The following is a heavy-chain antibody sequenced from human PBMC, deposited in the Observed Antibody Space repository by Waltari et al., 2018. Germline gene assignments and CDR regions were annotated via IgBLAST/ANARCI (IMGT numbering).Heavy chain of an antibody. CDR1: GSSISRDYYY. J-gene: IGHJ4*02. CDR3: ARGLNYYDRSGFYGCDYYDY. V-gene: IGHV4-31*01. CDR2: IYESGTT. D-gene: IGHD3-22*01. Sequence: QMQLQESGPGPVKPSQTLSPTCTVPGSSISRDYYYWNWLRHYPGKGLEWIGYIYESGTTYYNPSLKSQVSISVDTSKNQLSLNLSSVTAADTAVYYCARGLNYYDRSGFYGCDYYDYWGQGTLVTVSS.